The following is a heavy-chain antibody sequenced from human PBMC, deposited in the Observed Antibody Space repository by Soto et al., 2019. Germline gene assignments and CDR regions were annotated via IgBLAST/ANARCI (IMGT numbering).Heavy chain of an antibody. CDR2: IYPSDSDT. CDR1: GYNFASYW. J-gene: IGHJ4*02. Sequence: PGESLKISCKGSGYNFASYWIAWVRQMPGKGLELMGIIYPSDSDTRYRPSFQGQVTISADKSISSAYLQWSSLRASDTAMYYCARGGVSTRTFGYWGQGTPFTVPS. CDR3: ARGGVSTRTFGY. D-gene: IGHD3-3*01. V-gene: IGHV5-51*01.